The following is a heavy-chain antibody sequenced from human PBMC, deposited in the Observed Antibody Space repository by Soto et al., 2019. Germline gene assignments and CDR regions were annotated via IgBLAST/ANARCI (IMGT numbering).Heavy chain of an antibody. V-gene: IGHV4-31*03. J-gene: IGHJ4*02. CDR1: GGSISSDDCY. CDR2: IFFSGNT. Sequence: QVQLQESGPGLVEPSQTLSLTCSVSGGSISSDDCYWSWIRQHPGKGLEWIGNIFFSGNTYYNPSLKRRVSISVDTSKNQFSLRVTSGAAADTAVYYCARLRGSGTNFLFDHWGQGSLVTVSS. CDR3: ARLRGSGTNFLFDH. D-gene: IGHD3-10*01.